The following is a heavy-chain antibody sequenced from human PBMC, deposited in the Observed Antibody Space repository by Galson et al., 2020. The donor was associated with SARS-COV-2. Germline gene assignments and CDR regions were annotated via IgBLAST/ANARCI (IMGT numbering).Heavy chain of an antibody. CDR3: ARPNGDPPYYYGMDV. CDR1: GGTFSSYA. Sequence: SVKVSCKASGGTFSSYAISWVRQAPGQGLEWMGRIIPILGIANYAQKFQGRVTITADKSTSTAYMELSSLRSEDTAVYYCARPNGDPPYYYGMDVWGQGTTVTVSS. J-gene: IGHJ6*02. V-gene: IGHV1-69*04. CDR2: IIPILGIA. D-gene: IGHD4-17*01.